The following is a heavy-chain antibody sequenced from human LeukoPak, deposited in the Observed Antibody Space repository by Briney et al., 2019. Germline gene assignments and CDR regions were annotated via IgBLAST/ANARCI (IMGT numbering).Heavy chain of an antibody. J-gene: IGHJ3*02. V-gene: IGHV4-59*01. Sequence: SETLSLTCTVPGGSISSYYWSWIRQPPGKGLEWIGYIYYSGSTNYNPSLKSRVTISVDTSKNQFSLKLSSVTAADTAVYYCARVHPGYDAFDIWGQGTMVTVSS. D-gene: IGHD3-9*01. CDR2: IYYSGST. CDR1: GGSISSYY. CDR3: ARVHPGYDAFDI.